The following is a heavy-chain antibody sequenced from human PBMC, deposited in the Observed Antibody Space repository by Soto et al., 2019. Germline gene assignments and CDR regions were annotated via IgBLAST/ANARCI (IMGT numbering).Heavy chain of an antibody. CDR1: GFTFSSYS. D-gene: IGHD3-16*01. Sequence: EVQLVESGGGLVQPGGSLRLSCAASGFTFSSYSMNWVRQAPGKGLEWVSYISSSSSTIYYADSVKGRFTISRDNAKNSLYLQMNSLRDEDTAVYYCARDVGGIRGGHLDYWGQGTLVTVSS. CDR3: ARDVGGIRGGHLDY. CDR2: ISSSSSTI. J-gene: IGHJ4*02. V-gene: IGHV3-48*02.